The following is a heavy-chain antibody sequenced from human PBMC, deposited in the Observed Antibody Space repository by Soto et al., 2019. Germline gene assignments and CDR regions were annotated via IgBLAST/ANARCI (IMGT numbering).Heavy chain of an antibody. V-gene: IGHV1-69*12. CDR1: GGTFSSYA. J-gene: IGHJ4*02. CDR3: ARMMPDTAMVT. Sequence: QVQLVQSGAEVKKPGSSVKVSKASGGTFSSYAISWVRQAPGQGLEWMGGIIPIFGTANYAQKFQGRVTITADESTSTAYMELSSLRSEDTAVYYCARMMPDTAMVTWGQGTLVTVSS. D-gene: IGHD5-18*01. CDR2: IIPIFGTA.